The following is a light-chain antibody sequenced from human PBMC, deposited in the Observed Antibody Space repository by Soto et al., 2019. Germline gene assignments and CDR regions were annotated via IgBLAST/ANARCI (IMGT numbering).Light chain of an antibody. CDR3: NSFTRRNTSV. CDR2: EVS. Sequence: QSVLTQPASVSGSPGQSITISCTGTSSDIGAYNFVSWYQQHPGKVPKVIIYEVSNRPSGVPDRFSGSKSGNTASLTTSGLQADDEADYYCNSFTRRNTSVVRGGTKVTXL. J-gene: IGLJ3*02. V-gene: IGLV2-14*01. CDR1: SSDIGAYNF.